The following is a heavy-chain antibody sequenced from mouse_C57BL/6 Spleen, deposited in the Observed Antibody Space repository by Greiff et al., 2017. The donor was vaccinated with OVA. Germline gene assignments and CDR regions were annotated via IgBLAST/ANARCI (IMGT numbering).Heavy chain of an antibody. D-gene: IGHD2-3*01. CDR1: GYTFTSYW. CDR3: ARSSDGYHYAMDY. Sequence: QVQLQQPGAELVMPGASVKLSCKASGYTFTSYWMHWVKQRPGQGLEWIGEIDPSDSYTNYNQKFKGKSTLTVDKSSSTAYMQLSSLTSEDSAVDYGARSSDGYHYAMDYWGQGTSVPVSS. J-gene: IGHJ4*01. V-gene: IGHV1-69*01. CDR2: IDPSDSYT.